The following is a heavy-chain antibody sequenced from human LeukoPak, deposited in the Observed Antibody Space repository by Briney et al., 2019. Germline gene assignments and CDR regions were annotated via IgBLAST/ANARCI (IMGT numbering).Heavy chain of an antibody. D-gene: IGHD2-2*01. Sequence: GGSLRLSCAASRFTVSSNYMSWVRQAPGKGLEWVSVIYSGGSTYYADSVKGRFTISRDNSKNTLYLQMNSLRAEDTAVYYCARGWYCSSTSCKGHFDYWGQGTLVTVSS. CDR3: ARGWYCSSTSCKGHFDY. CDR1: RFTVSSNY. V-gene: IGHV3-66*01. J-gene: IGHJ4*02. CDR2: IYSGGST.